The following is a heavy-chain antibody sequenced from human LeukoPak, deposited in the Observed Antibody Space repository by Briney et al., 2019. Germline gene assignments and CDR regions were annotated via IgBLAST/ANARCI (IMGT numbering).Heavy chain of an antibody. CDR2: INPNSGGT. CDR1: GYTFTGYY. V-gene: IGHV1-2*02. D-gene: IGHD6-19*01. Sequence: RASVKVSCKASGYTFTGYYMHWVRQAPGQGLEWMGWINPNSGGTNYAQKFQGRVTMTRDTSISTAHMELSRLRSDDTAVYYCARDSSGWYDYWGQGTLVTVSS. CDR3: ARDSSGWYDY. J-gene: IGHJ4*02.